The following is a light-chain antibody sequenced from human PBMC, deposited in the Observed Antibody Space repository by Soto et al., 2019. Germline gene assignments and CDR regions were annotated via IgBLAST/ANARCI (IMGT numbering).Light chain of an antibody. CDR2: KGT. V-gene: IGLV2-23*01. CDR1: SSDVGAYNS. CDR3: SCSAPESTYV. Sequence: QSALAQPASVSGSPGQSITISCTGTSSDVGAYNSVSWYQQHPHKAPQVIIYKGTQRPSGVSNRFSGSTSGNAASLTISGLQADDEADYFCSCSAPESTYVFGTGTKLIVL. J-gene: IGLJ1*01.